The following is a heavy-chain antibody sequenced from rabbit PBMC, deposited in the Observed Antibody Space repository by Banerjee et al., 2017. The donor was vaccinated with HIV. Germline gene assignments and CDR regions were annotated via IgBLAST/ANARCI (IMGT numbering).Heavy chain of an antibody. V-gene: IGHV1S40*01. CDR2: IYTGSSASI. Sequence: QSLEESGGGLVQPEGSLTLTCKASGSDISSNAMCWVRQAPGKGLEWIGCIYTGSSASIYYASWAKGRFTISKTSSTTVDLQMTSLTAADTATYFCARLDSSTGGYYGFNLWGQGTLVTVS. CDR1: GSDISSNA. CDR3: ARLDSSTGGYYGFNL. J-gene: IGHJ4*01. D-gene: IGHD1-1*01.